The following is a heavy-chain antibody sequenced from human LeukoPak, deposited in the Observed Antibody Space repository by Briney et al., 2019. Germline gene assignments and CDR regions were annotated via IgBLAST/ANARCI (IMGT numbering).Heavy chain of an antibody. CDR1: GYSFTSYW. CDR2: IYPGDSDT. D-gene: IGHD5-24*01. J-gene: IGHJ3*02. Sequence: GESLKIFCKGSGYSFTSYWIGWVRQMPGKGLEWMGIIYPGDSDTRYSPSFQGQVTISTDKSISTAYLQWSSLKASDTAIYYCARRRDGYNYPDAFDIWGQGTMVTVSS. V-gene: IGHV5-51*01. CDR3: ARRRDGYNYPDAFDI.